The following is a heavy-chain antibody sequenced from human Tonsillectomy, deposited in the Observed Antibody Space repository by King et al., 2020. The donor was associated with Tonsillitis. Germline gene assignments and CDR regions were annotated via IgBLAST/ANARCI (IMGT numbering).Heavy chain of an antibody. J-gene: IGHJ4*02. V-gene: IGHV3-30*04. Sequence: VQLVESGGGVVQPGTSLRLSCAASGFTFSAWAMHWVRQAPGKGLEWVAVISQAGDFRSYTDSVKGRFTISRDNSGNTLHLQMNSLRAEDTAVYFCAKDDDYGSGSFDSWGQGTLVTVSS. CDR3: AKDDDYGSGSFDS. D-gene: IGHD3-10*01. CDR2: ISQAGDFR. CDR1: GFTFSAWA.